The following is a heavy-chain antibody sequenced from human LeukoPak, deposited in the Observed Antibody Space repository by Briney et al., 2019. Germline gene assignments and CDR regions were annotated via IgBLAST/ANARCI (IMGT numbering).Heavy chain of an antibody. J-gene: IGHJ4*02. V-gene: IGHV1-2*06. D-gene: IGHD1-1*01. CDR1: GYTFPDFY. CDR3: ARVELSSSGSYYFDY. CDR2: INPNSGVT. Sequence: ASVKVSCKTSGYTFPDFYLHWLRQSPGQGLEWMGRINPNSGVTNSAQKFQDRVTMTRDTSIDTAYMELSSLRSDDTAVYYCARVELSSSGSYYFDYCGQGSLVTVSS.